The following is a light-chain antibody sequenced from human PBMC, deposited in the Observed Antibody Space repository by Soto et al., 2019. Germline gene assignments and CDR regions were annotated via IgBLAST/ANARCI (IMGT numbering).Light chain of an antibody. CDR3: QQSYIMPST. V-gene: IGKV1-39*01. CDR1: QSIGTY. CDR2: AAS. Sequence: DIQMTQSPSSLSASVGDRVTISCRASQSIGTYLNWYQHKPGKAPKLLIYAASSLQSGVPSRLSGSGSGTDFTLTISSLQPEDFATYYCQQSYIMPSTFGPGTRLEI. J-gene: IGKJ5*01.